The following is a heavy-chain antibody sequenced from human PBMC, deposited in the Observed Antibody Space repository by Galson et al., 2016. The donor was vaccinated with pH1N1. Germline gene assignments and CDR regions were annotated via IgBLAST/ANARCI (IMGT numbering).Heavy chain of an antibody. D-gene: IGHD3-10*01. J-gene: IGHJ4*02. CDR1: GGSIRSSSYY. CDR3: ARDRVALTGIFDY. CDR2: IHYNGNT. Sequence: ETLSLTCSVSGGSIRSSSYYWGWIRQPPGKGLEWIATIHYNGNTYHNPSLKSRVTMSVDTSKIQFSLRLTSVTAADTAVYYCARDRVALTGIFDYWGQGTLVTVSS. V-gene: IGHV4-39*02.